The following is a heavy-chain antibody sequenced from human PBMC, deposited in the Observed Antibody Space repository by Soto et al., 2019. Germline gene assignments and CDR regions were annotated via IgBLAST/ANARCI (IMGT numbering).Heavy chain of an antibody. CDR3: ARGGGYCSSTSCYPEFDP. CDR2: TYYRSKWYN. D-gene: IGHD2-2*01. Sequence: PSQTLSLTCAISGDSVSSNSAAWNWIRQSPSRGLEWLGRTYYRSKWYNDYAVSVKSRITINPDTSKNQFSLQLNSVTPEDTAVYYCARGGGYCSSTSCYPEFDPWGQGTLVTVSS. J-gene: IGHJ5*02. V-gene: IGHV6-1*01. CDR1: GDSVSSNSAA.